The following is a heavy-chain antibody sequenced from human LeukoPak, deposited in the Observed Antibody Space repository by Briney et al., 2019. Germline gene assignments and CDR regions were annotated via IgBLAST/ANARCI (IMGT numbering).Heavy chain of an antibody. D-gene: IGHD2-2*01. V-gene: IGHV3-23*01. CDR1: GFTFSSYA. Sequence: GGSLRLSCAASGFTFSSYAMSWVRQAPGEGLEWVSAISGSGSSTYYADSGKGRFTISRDNSNNTLYLQMNSLRAEDTAVYYCAKSKSGCSSTSCYAISFDYWGQGTLVTVSS. CDR2: ISGSGSST. J-gene: IGHJ4*02. CDR3: AKSKSGCSSTSCYAISFDY.